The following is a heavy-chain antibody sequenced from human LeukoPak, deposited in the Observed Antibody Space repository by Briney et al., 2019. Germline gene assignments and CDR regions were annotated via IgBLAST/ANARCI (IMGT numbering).Heavy chain of an antibody. J-gene: IGHJ3*02. V-gene: IGHV3-30*03. Sequence: PGRSLRLSCAASGSSFSSYAMHWVRQAPGKGLEWVAVISHDGSNKYYADSVKGRFTISRDNSKNTLYLQMNSLRAEDTAVYYCARGNDYGDAGDAFDIWGQGTMVTVSS. CDR3: ARGNDYGDAGDAFDI. CDR1: GSSFSSYA. CDR2: ISHDGSNK. D-gene: IGHD4-17*01.